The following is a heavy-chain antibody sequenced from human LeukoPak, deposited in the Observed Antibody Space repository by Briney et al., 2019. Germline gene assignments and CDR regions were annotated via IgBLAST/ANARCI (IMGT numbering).Heavy chain of an antibody. V-gene: IGHV3-7*01. Sequence: GGSLRLSCAASGFTFSSYWMSWVRQAPGKGLKWVANIKQDGSEKYYVDSVKGRFTISRDNAKNSLYLQMNSLRAEDTAVYYCARLTYDIVVVPAASKVGWFDPWGQGTLVTVSS. CDR1: GFTFSSYW. D-gene: IGHD2-2*01. CDR2: IKQDGSEK. J-gene: IGHJ5*02. CDR3: ARLTYDIVVVPAASKVGWFDP.